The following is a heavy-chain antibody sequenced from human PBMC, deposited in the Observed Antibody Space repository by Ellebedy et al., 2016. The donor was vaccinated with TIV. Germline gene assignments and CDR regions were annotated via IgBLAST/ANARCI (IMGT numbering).Heavy chain of an antibody. V-gene: IGHV5-51*01. J-gene: IGHJ5*02. Sequence: GESLKISCNGSGYSFTSYWIGWVRQMPGKGLEWMGIIYPGDSDTRYSPSFQGQVTISADKSISTAYLQWSSLKASDTAMYYCARHRGVAGPRLGFDPWGQGTLVTVSS. CDR1: GYSFTSYW. CDR3: ARHRGVAGPRLGFDP. CDR2: IYPGDSDT. D-gene: IGHD6-19*01.